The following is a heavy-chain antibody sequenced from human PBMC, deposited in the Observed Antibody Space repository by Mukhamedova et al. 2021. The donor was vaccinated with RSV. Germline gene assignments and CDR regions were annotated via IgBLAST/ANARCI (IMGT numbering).Heavy chain of an antibody. CDR2: INTDGSGT. V-gene: IGHV3-74*03. D-gene: IGHD2-2*01. CDR3: TRGGCTKTSCYIIDY. Sequence: VRQDPGKGLVWVSHINTDGSGTKYADSVKGRFTISRDNSKNTLYLQMNSLRAEDTAVYYFTRGGCTKTSCYIIDYWGQGALVTV. J-gene: IGHJ4*02.